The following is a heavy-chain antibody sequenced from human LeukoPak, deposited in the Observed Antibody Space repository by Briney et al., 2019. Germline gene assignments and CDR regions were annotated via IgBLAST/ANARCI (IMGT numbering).Heavy chain of an antibody. CDR3: TTVASSVGSYHVIDY. J-gene: IGHJ4*02. D-gene: IGHD1-26*01. V-gene: IGHV3-74*01. CDR1: GFTFSSYW. CDR2: INIDGSST. Sequence: GGSLRLSCAASGFTFSSYWMHWVRHAPGKGLVWVSRINIDGSSTSYADSVKGRFPILRDNAKNTVYLQMNSLKTEDRAVYYCTTVASSVGSYHVIDYWGQGTLVTVSS.